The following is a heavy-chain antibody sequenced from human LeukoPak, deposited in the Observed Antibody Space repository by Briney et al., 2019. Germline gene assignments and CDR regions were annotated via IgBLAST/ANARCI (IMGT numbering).Heavy chain of an antibody. Sequence: GGSLRLSCAASGFTVSSYAMSWVRQAPGKGLEWVSSISGSGGSTYYADSVKGRFTISRDNSKNTLYLQMNSLRAEDTAVYYCANLQWSIGFDAFDIWGQGTMVTASS. CDR3: ANLQWSIGFDAFDI. J-gene: IGHJ3*02. CDR1: GFTVSSYA. D-gene: IGHD2-15*01. V-gene: IGHV3-23*01. CDR2: ISGSGGST.